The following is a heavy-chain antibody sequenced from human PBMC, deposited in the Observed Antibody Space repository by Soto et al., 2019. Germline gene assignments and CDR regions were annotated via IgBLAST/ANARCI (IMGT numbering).Heavy chain of an antibody. CDR2: FSATDGDP. CDR1: VFTFRSSD. Sequence: GGSLRLSCACSVFTFRSSDMSWVRQTPEKGLEWVSGFSATDGDPYYADPVKGRFTISRDISGNTLYLQMDSLRVEDTAVYYCAKDSDRDYFQHWGQGTQVTVSS. J-gene: IGHJ1*01. V-gene: IGHV3-23*01. CDR3: AKDSDRDYFQH.